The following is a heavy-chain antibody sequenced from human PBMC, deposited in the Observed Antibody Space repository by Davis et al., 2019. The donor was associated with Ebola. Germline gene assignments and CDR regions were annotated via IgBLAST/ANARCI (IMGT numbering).Heavy chain of an antibody. D-gene: IGHD3-22*01. J-gene: IGHJ4*02. CDR3: AKDGYYYDSSGYAYYFDH. Sequence: PGGSLRLSCAASGFTFSSYSMNWVRQAPGKGLEWVSSISSSSSYIYYADSVKGRFTISRDNAKNSLYLQMNSLRAEDTAVYYCAKDGYYYDSSGYAYYFDHWGQGTLVTVSS. V-gene: IGHV3-21*01. CDR1: GFTFSSYS. CDR2: ISSSSSYI.